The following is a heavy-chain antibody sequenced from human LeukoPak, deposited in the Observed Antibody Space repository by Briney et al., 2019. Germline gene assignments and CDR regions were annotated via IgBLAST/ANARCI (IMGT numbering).Heavy chain of an antibody. V-gene: IGHV3-73*01. D-gene: IGHD6-13*01. CDR3: TRGSRAAAGTHDY. CDR1: GFTFSGSA. J-gene: IGHJ4*02. CDR2: IRSKDNSYAT. Sequence: GGSLRLSCAASGFTFSGSAMHWVRQASGKGLEWVGRIRSKDNSYATAYAASVKGRFTISRDDSKNTAYLQMNSLRTEDTAVYYCTRGSRAAAGTHDYWGQGTLVTVSS.